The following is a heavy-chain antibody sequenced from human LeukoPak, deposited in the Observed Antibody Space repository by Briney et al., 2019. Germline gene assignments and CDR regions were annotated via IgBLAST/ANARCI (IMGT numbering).Heavy chain of an antibody. V-gene: IGHV4-39*07. J-gene: IGHJ3*02. CDR2: VYYTRST. CDR1: GGSISSVTHY. Sequence: SETLSLTCTVSGGSISSVTHYWGWIRQPPGKGLEWIASVYYTRSTYYNPSLKSRVTISVDTSKNQFSLKLSSVTAADTAVYYCARRRVGRGAFDIWGQGTMVTVSS. D-gene: IGHD3-10*01. CDR3: ARRRVGRGAFDI.